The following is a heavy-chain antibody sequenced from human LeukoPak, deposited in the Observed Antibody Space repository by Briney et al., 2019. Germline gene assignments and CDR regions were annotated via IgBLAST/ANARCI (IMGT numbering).Heavy chain of an antibody. CDR1: RDSVSSNSTA. Sequence: SQTLSLTCAISRDSVSSNSTAWNCIRPSPSRGIEWVGTTYYRSKCYNDYAVSVQSRITINPAKSKNQFSLQLNSVTPADTAVYYCARDLPLSGSYLGAFDIWGQGTMVTVSS. CDR2: TYYRSKCYN. CDR3: ARDLPLSGSYLGAFDI. V-gene: IGHV6-1*01. D-gene: IGHD1-26*01. J-gene: IGHJ3*02.